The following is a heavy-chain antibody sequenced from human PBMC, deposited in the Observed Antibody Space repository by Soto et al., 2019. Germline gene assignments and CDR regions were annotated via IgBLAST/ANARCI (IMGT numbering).Heavy chain of an antibody. Sequence: SETLSLTCTVSGGSISSGDYYWSWIRQPPGKGLERIGYIYYSGSTYYNPSLKSRVTISVDTSKNQFSLKLSSVTAADTAVYYCARDRYYDSSGYGGMDVWGQGTTVTVSS. D-gene: IGHD3-22*01. CDR2: IYYSGST. V-gene: IGHV4-30-4*01. J-gene: IGHJ6*02. CDR1: GGSISSGDYY. CDR3: ARDRYYDSSGYGGMDV.